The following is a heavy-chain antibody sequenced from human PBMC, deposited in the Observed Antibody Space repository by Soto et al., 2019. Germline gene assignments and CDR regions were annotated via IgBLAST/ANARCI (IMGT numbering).Heavy chain of an antibody. Sequence: QVQLQESGPGLVKPSETLSLTCTVSGGSISSYYWTWIRQPPGKGLEWIGYIYYSGRTNYNPSLMSRVTISVDTSKNQFSLKLSSVTAADTDVYYCARRYGGNLDYWGQGTLVTVSS. D-gene: IGHD2-15*01. CDR3: ARRYGGNLDY. CDR2: IYYSGRT. V-gene: IGHV4-59*08. CDR1: GGSISSYY. J-gene: IGHJ4*02.